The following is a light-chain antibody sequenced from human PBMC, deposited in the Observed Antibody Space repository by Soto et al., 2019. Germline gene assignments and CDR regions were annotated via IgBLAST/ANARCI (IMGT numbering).Light chain of an antibody. V-gene: IGKV3-20*01. Sequence: IVLTQSPGTLSLSPGERATLSCRASQSVSSSYLAWYQQKPGQAPRLLIYGASSRATGIPDRFSGSGSGTDFTLTISRLEPEDFAVYYCQQYGSSPEYTFGQGTKLES. J-gene: IGKJ2*01. CDR2: GAS. CDR1: QSVSSSY. CDR3: QQYGSSPEYT.